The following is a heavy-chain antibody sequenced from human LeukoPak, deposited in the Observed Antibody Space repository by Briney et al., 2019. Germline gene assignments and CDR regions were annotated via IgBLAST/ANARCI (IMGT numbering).Heavy chain of an antibody. J-gene: IGHJ4*02. Sequence: PGGSLRLSCAASGFTLSSYAMTWVRQAPGKGLEWVSDIGDSGATTYYADSVKGRFTISRDNSKNTLYLQMSSLRAEDTAVYFCASFHYYGSGAYYLSYWDQGTLVTVSS. CDR2: IGDSGATT. CDR1: GFTLSSYA. CDR3: ASFHYYGSGAYYLSY. V-gene: IGHV3-23*01. D-gene: IGHD3-10*01.